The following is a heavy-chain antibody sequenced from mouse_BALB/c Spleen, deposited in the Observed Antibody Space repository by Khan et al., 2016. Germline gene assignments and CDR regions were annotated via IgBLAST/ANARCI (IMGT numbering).Heavy chain of an antibody. D-gene: IGHD1-1*01. J-gene: IGHJ3*01. CDR2: ISSGGSYT. V-gene: IGHV5-6*01. CDR1: GFTFSSYG. Sequence: EVELVESGGDLVKPGGSLKLSCAASGFTFSSYGMSWVRQTPDKRLEWVATISSGGSYTYYPDSVKALFTISSDDATYTLYLHVSSLKSEDTAMYYCARHWEIYVFAYWGQGTRVTVSA. CDR3: ARHWEIYVFAY.